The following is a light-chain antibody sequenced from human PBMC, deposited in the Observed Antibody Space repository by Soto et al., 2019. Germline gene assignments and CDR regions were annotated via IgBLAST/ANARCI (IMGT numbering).Light chain of an antibody. J-gene: IGKJ1*01. CDR1: QSISNN. V-gene: IGKV3-15*01. CDR3: QQYNNWPWT. CDR2: RTS. Sequence: ETVMTQSPATLSVSPGERATLSCRASQSISNNLAWYQQKPGQAPRLIMYRTSSRATGVPARFSGSGSGTDFTLTISSLQSEDFAVYYCQQYNNWPWTFGQGTKVDIK.